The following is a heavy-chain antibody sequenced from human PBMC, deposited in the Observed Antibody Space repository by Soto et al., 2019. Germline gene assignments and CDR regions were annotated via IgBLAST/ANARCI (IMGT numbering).Heavy chain of an antibody. CDR1: GYTFTSYD. CDR3: ARAPLGIAAAGTYYYGMDV. Sequence: QVQLVQSGAEVKKPGASVKVSCKASGYTFTSYDINWVRQATGQGLEWMGWMNPNSGNTGYAQKCQGRVTMTRNTSISTAYMELSSLRSEDTAVYYCARAPLGIAAAGTYYYGMDVWGQGTTVTVSS. CDR2: MNPNSGNT. D-gene: IGHD6-13*01. V-gene: IGHV1-8*01. J-gene: IGHJ6*02.